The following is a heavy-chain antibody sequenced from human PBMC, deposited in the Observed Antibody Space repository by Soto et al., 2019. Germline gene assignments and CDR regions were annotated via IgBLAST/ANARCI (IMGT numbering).Heavy chain of an antibody. V-gene: IGHV4-59*01. Sequence: SETLSLTCTVPGGSLSSYYWGWLRQPPGKGLEWIGYIYYSGSTNYNPSLHSRVAISVXXSNXXXXLKLXSXXASXTSVXYCARAQYYSGSGPTEDYWGQGTLVTV. CDR2: IYYSGST. CDR3: ARAQYYSGSGPTEDY. CDR1: GGSLSSYY. J-gene: IGHJ4*02. D-gene: IGHD3-10*01.